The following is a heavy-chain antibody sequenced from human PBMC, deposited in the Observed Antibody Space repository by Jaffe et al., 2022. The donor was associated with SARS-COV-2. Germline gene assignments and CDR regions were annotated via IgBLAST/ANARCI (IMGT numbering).Heavy chain of an antibody. D-gene: IGHD2-15*01. CDR3: AKDQGHCSGGSCSPWAAFDI. Sequence: EVQLLESGGGLVQPGGSLRLSCAASGFTFSSYAMSWVRQAPGKGLEWVSAISGSGGSTYYADSVKGRFTISRDNSKNTLYLQMNSLRAEDTAVYYCAKDQGHCSGGSCSPWAAFDIWGQGTMVTVSS. CDR2: ISGSGGST. J-gene: IGHJ3*02. CDR1: GFTFSSYA. V-gene: IGHV3-23*01.